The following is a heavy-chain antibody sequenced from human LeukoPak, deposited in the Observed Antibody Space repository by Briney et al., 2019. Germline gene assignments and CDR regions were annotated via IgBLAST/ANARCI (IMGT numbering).Heavy chain of an antibody. CDR3: ARGFGERPVDY. D-gene: IGHD3-10*01. J-gene: IGHJ4*02. CDR2: INHSGST. Sequence: SETLSLTCAVYGGSFSSYYWSWIRQPPGKGLEWTGEINHSGSTNYNPSLKSRVTISVDTSKNQFSLKLSSVTAADTAVYYCARGFGERPVDYWGQGTLVTVSS. CDR1: GGSFSSYY. V-gene: IGHV4-34*01.